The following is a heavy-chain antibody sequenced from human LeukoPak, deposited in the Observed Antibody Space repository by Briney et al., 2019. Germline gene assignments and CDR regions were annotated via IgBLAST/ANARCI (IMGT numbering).Heavy chain of an antibody. Sequence: SETLSLTCAVYGGSFSGYYWSWIRQPPGKGLEWIGYIYYSGSTNYNPSLKSRVTISVDTSKNQFSLKLSSVTAADTAVYYCARLLSWYFNLWGRGTLVTVSS. V-gene: IGHV4-59*01. CDR2: IYYSGST. J-gene: IGHJ2*01. CDR3: ARLLSWYFNL. CDR1: GGSFSGYY.